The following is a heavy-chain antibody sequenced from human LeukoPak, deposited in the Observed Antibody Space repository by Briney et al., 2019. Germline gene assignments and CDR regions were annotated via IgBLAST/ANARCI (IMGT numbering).Heavy chain of an antibody. CDR2: ISGSGGST. V-gene: IGHV3-23*01. CDR1: GFTFSSYG. CDR3: ARETDLDYPPYYYYYMDV. Sequence: GGTLRLSCAASGFTFSSYGMSWVRQAPGKGLEWVSAISGSGGSTYYADSVKGRFTISRDNSKNTLYLQMNSLRAEDTAVYYCARETDLDYPPYYYYYMDVWGKGTTVTVSS. D-gene: IGHD4-11*01. J-gene: IGHJ6*03.